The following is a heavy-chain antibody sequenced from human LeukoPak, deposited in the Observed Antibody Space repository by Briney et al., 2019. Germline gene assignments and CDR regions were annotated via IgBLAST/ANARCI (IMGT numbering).Heavy chain of an antibody. V-gene: IGHV3-33*01. CDR3: ARDQGSSHFDY. Sequence: GGSLRLSCAASGFTFSDYSMNWVRQAPGKGLEWVAIIWYDGSNKYYADSVKGRFTISRDNSNNTLYLQMNSLRAEDTAVYYCARDQGSSHFDYWGQGTLVTVSS. J-gene: IGHJ4*02. CDR2: IWYDGSNK. D-gene: IGHD1-26*01. CDR1: GFTFSDYS.